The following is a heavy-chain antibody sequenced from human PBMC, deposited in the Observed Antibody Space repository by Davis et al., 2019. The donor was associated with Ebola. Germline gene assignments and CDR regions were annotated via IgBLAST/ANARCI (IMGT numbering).Heavy chain of an antibody. D-gene: IGHD5-24*01. V-gene: IGHV4-59*01. CDR3: ARGHNGSHFDF. J-gene: IGHJ4*02. CDR1: GGSISSYY. CDR2: IYYSGTT. Sequence: SETLSLTCSVSGGSISSYYWSWIRRPPGKGLEWIGYIYYSGTTNYNPSLKSRVTLSVDTSKNQFSLNLTSVTAADTAVYYCARGHNGSHFDFWGQGTLVTVSS.